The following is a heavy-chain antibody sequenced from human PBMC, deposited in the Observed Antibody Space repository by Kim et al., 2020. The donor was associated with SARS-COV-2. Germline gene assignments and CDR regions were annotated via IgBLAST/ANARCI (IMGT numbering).Heavy chain of an antibody. J-gene: IGHJ3*02. D-gene: IGHD3-22*01. Sequence: KSRVTISVDTSKNQFSLKLSSVTAADTAVYYCARGTRYYYDSSGHDAFDIWGQGTMVTVSS. CDR3: ARGTRYYYDSSGHDAFDI. V-gene: IGHV4-59*09.